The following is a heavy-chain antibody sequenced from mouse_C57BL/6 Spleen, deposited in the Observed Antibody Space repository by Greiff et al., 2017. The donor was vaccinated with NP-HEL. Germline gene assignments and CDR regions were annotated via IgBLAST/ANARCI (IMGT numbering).Heavy chain of an antibody. V-gene: IGHV3-6*01. J-gene: IGHJ4*01. D-gene: IGHD2-4*01. Sequence: DVQLQESGPGLVKPSQSLSLTCSVTGYSITSGYYWNWIRQFPGNKLEWMGYISYDGSNNYNPSLKNRISITHDTSKNQFVLKLNSVTTEDTATYYCARDRIYYDYGYAMDDWGQGTSVTVSS. CDR1: GYSITSGYY. CDR2: ISYDGSN. CDR3: ARDRIYYDYGYAMDD.